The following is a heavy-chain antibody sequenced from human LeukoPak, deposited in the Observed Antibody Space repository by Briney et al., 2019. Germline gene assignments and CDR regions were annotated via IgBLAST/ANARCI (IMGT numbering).Heavy chain of an antibody. CDR3: ARGVMATIVQFDY. D-gene: IGHD5-24*01. CDR1: GGSIFSSNSY. V-gene: IGHV4-39*01. J-gene: IGHJ4*02. Sequence: PSETLSLTCTVSGGSIFSSNSYWGWIRQPPGKGLEWIGSIYYSGSTYYNPSLKSRVTISVDTSKNQFSLKLSSVTAADTAVYYCARGVMATIVQFDYWGQGTLVTVSS. CDR2: IYYSGST.